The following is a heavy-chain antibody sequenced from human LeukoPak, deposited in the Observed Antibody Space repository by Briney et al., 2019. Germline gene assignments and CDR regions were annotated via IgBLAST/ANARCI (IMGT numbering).Heavy chain of an antibody. CDR1: GFTFGDYA. CDR2: IRSKAYGGTT. D-gene: IGHD2-21*01. Sequence: GGALRLSCTASGFTFGDYAMSWVRQAPGKGLEWVGFIRSKAYGGTTEYAASVKGRFTISRDDSKSIAYLQMNSLKTEDTAVYYCYCGPVDYWGQGTLVTVSS. V-gene: IGHV3-49*04. CDR3: YCGPVDY. J-gene: IGHJ4*02.